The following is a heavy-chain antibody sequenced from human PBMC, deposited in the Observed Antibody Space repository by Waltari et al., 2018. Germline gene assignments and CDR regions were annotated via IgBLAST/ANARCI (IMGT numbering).Heavy chain of an antibody. CDR2: IYYSGST. CDR3: ARGEPPLVAADY. Sequence: QVQLQESGPGLVKPSETLSLTCTVSGGSISRYYCSWIRQPPGKGLEWIGYIYYSGSTNYNPSLKSRVTISVDTSKNQFSLKLSSVTAADTAVYYCARGEPPLVAADYWGQGTLVTVSS. J-gene: IGHJ4*02. CDR1: GGSISRYY. V-gene: IGHV4-59*01. D-gene: IGHD2-15*01.